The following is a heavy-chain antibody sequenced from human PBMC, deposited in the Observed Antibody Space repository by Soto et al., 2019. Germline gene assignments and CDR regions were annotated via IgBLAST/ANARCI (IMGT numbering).Heavy chain of an antibody. CDR1: GYTFTSYA. CDR3: AKEYYYDSSGYGPFDY. CDR2: INAGNGNT. D-gene: IGHD3-22*01. J-gene: IGHJ4*02. V-gene: IGHV1-3*01. Sequence: ASVKVSCKASGYTFTSYAMHWVRQAPGQRLEWMGWINAGNGNTKYSQKFQGRVTITRDTSASTAYMELSSLRSEDTAVYYCAKEYYYDSSGYGPFDYWGQGTLVTVS.